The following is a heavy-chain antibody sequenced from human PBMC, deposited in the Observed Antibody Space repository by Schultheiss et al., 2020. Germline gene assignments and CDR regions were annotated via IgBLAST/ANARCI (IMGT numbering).Heavy chain of an antibody. J-gene: IGHJ6*02. Sequence: SETLSLTCAVSGGSISSSNWWSWVRQPPGKGLEWIGEIYHSGSTNYNPSLKSRVTISVDTSKNQFSLKLSSVTAADTAVYYCARDRLGITGTAIEYYYYYYGMDVWGQGTTVTVSS. CDR3: ARDRLGITGTAIEYYYYYYGMDV. CDR2: IYHSGST. D-gene: IGHD1-20*01. V-gene: IGHV4-4*02. CDR1: GGSISSSNW.